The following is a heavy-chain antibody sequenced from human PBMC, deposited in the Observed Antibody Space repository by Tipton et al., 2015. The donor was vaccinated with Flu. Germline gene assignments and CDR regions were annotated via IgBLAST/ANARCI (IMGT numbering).Heavy chain of an antibody. CDR3: AKDAWSQGAVHPFFDY. CDR2: VSGSGGDP. Sequence: SLRLSCAASGFTFNNYAMNWVRQAPGKGLEWVSAVSGSGGDPAYADSVKGRFTISRDNSRNTVYLQMNSLRAEDTAVYYCAKDAWSQGAVHPFFDYWGQGTLVTVSS. D-gene: IGHD2-8*01. J-gene: IGHJ4*02. CDR1: GFTFNNYA. V-gene: IGHV3-23*01.